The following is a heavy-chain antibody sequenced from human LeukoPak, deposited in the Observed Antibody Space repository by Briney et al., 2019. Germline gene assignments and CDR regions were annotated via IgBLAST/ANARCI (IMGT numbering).Heavy chain of an antibody. CDR2: INHSGYT. CDR3: ARCCLQRDGDNGGGDY. CDR1: GXSFSSYY. V-gene: IGHV4-34*01. J-gene: IGHJ4*02. Sequence: PSETLSLTCAVFGXSFSSYYWSWIRQPPGKGLEWIGEINHSGYTSYNPSLKSRVTLSVDTSKHQFSLKLTSVTAADTAVYYCARCCLQRDGDNGGGDYWGQGTLVTVSS. D-gene: IGHD4-17*01.